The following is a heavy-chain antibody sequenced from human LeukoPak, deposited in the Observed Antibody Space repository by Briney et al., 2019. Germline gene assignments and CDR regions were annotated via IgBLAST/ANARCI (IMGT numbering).Heavy chain of an antibody. CDR1: GFTFSSYA. CDR2: ISGSGGST. J-gene: IGHJ4*02. V-gene: IGHV3-23*01. D-gene: IGHD2-21*02. Sequence: GGSLRLSCVDSGFTFSSYAISWVPQAPGNGLEWFSAISGSGGSTYYADSVKGRFTISRDNSKNTLYLQMNSLRAEDTAVYYCAKGRSVYCGGDCSVDYWGQGTLVTVSS. CDR3: AKGRSVYCGGDCSVDY.